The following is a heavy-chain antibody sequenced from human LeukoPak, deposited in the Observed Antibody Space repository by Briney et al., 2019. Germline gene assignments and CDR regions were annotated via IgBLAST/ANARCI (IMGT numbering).Heavy chain of an antibody. V-gene: IGHV4-39*07. CDR2: IYYSGST. D-gene: IGHD6-6*01. J-gene: IGHJ4*02. CDR1: GGSISSSSYY. Sequence: SETLSLTCTVSGGSISSSSYYWGWIRQPPGKGLEWIGSIYYSGSTYYNPSLKSRVTISVDTSKNQFSLKLSSVTAADTAVYYCARGPVYSSSPYYFDYWGQGTLVTVSS. CDR3: ARGPVYSSSPYYFDY.